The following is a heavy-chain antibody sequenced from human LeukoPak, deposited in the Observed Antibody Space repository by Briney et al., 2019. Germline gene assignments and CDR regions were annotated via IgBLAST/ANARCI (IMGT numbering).Heavy chain of an antibody. J-gene: IGHJ5*02. Sequence: SETLSLTCTVSIGSISSYYWSWLRQPPGKGLEWIGYIYYSGSTNYYPSLKSRVTISVDTSKNQFSLKLSSVTAADTAVYYCARVGITIFGVRVDPWGQGTLVTVSS. CDR1: IGSISSYY. CDR3: ARVGITIFGVRVDP. CDR2: IYYSGST. V-gene: IGHV4-59*01. D-gene: IGHD3-3*01.